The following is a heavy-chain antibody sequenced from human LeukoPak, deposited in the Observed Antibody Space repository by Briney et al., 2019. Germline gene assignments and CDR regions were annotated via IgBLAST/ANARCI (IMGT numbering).Heavy chain of an antibody. D-gene: IGHD6-13*01. CDR3: ARLGAGNWFDP. CDR1: GASISSYY. Sequence: PSETLSLTCTVSGASISSYYWSWIRQPAGKGLEWIGRISISGTTNYNPSLKSRVTMSVDTSKNQFSLKLSSVTAADTAVYYCARLGAGNWFDPWGQGTLVTVSS. J-gene: IGHJ5*02. V-gene: IGHV4-4*07. CDR2: ISISGTT.